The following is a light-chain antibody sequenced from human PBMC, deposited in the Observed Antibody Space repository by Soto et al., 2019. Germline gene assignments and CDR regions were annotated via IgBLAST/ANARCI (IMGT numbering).Light chain of an antibody. J-gene: IGKJ1*01. V-gene: IGKV3-20*01. CDR3: HQYGRSPDWDRWT. CDR2: GAY. CDR1: QSISSSN. Sequence: EIVLTQSPGTLSLSPGERATLSCRASQSISSSNLAWYQQKPGQAPRLLLYGAYNRAAGIPDRFSGSGSGTDFTLTISRMEPEDCVVYYCHQYGRSPDWDRWTFGQGTKVEVK.